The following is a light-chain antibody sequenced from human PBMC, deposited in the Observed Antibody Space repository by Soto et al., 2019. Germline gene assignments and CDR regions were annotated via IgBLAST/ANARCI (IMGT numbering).Light chain of an antibody. CDR1: QGITTW. CDR2: AAS. CDR3: QQATRFPRT. V-gene: IGKV1-12*01. J-gene: IGKJ1*01. Sequence: DIQMTQSPSFVSASVGDRVTISCRASQGITTWLAWYQQKPGKAPKLLIYAASTLQGGVPSRFSGSGSGREYTITIRSLPPEDFATCYCQQATRFPRTLGQGTKGNIK.